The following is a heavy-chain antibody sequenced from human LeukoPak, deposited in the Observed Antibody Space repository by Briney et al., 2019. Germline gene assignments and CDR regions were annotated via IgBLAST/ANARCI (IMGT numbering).Heavy chain of an antibody. CDR3: TRDSPGDLAAAGTAFDN. CDR1: GFTFSSAW. Sequence: GGSLRLSCAASGFTFSSAWMNWVRQAPGKGLEWVSYISSGGSLIHYADSVRGRFTISRDNAKNSLYLQMNSLRDGDTAVYYCTRDSPGDLAAAGTAFDNWGQGTLVSVSS. D-gene: IGHD6-13*01. J-gene: IGHJ4*02. CDR2: ISSGGSLI. V-gene: IGHV3-48*02.